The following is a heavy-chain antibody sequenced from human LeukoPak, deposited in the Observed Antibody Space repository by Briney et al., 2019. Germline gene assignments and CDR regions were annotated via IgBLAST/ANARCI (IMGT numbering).Heavy chain of an antibody. Sequence: GGSLRLSCAASGFTFDDYAMHWVRQAPGKGLEWVSGISWNSGSIGYADSVKGRFTIPRDNAKNSLYLQMNSLRAEDTALYYCAKGSVVPAYEGHFDYWGQGTLVTVSS. CDR2: ISWNSGSI. CDR3: AKGSVVPAYEGHFDY. D-gene: IGHD2-2*01. J-gene: IGHJ4*02. CDR1: GFTFDDYA. V-gene: IGHV3-9*01.